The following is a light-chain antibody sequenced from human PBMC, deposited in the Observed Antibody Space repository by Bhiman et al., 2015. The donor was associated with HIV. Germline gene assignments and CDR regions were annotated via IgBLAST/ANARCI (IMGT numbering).Light chain of an antibody. CDR3: SSYTSNNTRV. Sequence: QSALTQPASVSGSPGQSITISCSGTSSDIGGSDSVSWYQQHPGKAPKLMIYDVSNRPSGVSNRFSGSKSVNTASLTISGLQAEDEADYFCSSYTSNNTRVFGTGTKVTVL. CDR2: DVS. J-gene: IGLJ1*01. CDR1: SSDIGGSDS. V-gene: IGLV2-14*03.